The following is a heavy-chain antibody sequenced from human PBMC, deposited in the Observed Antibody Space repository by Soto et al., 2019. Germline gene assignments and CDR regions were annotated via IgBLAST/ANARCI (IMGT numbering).Heavy chain of an antibody. D-gene: IGHD2-2*01. Sequence: QVQLVQSGAEVKKPGSSVKVSCKASGGTFSSYAISWVRQAPGQGLEWMGGIIPIFGTANYAQKFQGRVTIXXYXSXXTAYMELSSLRSEDTAVYYCHLSIVLVPAVPSADVWGQGTTVTVSS. CDR2: IIPIFGTA. J-gene: IGHJ6*02. CDR1: GGTFSSYA. CDR3: HLSIVLVPAVPSADV. V-gene: IGHV1-69*05.